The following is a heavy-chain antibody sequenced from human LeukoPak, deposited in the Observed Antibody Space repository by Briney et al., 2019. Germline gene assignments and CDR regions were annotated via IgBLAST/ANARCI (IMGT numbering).Heavy chain of an antibody. CDR1: GYTFTGYY. Sequence: ASVKVSCKASGYTFTGYYMHWVRQAPGQGLEWMGWINPNSGGTNYAQKFQGRVTMTRDTSISTAYMELSRLRSDDTAVYYCAGVGVGRFGEYDYWGQGTLVTVSS. D-gene: IGHD3-10*01. J-gene: IGHJ4*02. CDR3: AGVGVGRFGEYDY. V-gene: IGHV1-2*02. CDR2: INPNSGGT.